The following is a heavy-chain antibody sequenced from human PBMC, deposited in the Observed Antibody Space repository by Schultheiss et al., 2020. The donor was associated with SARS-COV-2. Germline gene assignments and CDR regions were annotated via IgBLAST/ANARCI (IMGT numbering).Heavy chain of an antibody. D-gene: IGHD5-12*01. CDR3: ARGSGYIGYEYYFDY. CDR2: INRSGNT. Sequence: SETLSLTCTVSGGSVSDFQWIWIRQPAGKGLEWIGRINRSGNTNYNPSLNSRITVSTDASANQFSLKLTSVTAADTALYFCARGSGYIGYEYYFDYWGQGTLVTVSS. CDR1: GGSVSDFQ. V-gene: IGHV4-4*07. J-gene: IGHJ4*02.